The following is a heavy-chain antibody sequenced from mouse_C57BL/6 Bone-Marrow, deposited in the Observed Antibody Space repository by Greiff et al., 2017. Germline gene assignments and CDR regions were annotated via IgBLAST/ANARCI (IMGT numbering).Heavy chain of an antibody. J-gene: IGHJ4*01. CDR1: GYTFTSYW. CDR3: ARCYDGYYHYAMDY. D-gene: IGHD2-3*01. CDR2: IGPSDSYT. Sequence: VQLQQPGAELVKPGASVKLSCKASGYTFTSYWMQWVKQRPGQGLEWIGAIGPSDSYTNYNQKFKGKATLTVDTSSSTAYMQLSSLTSEDSAVYYCARCYDGYYHYAMDYWGQGTSVTVSS. V-gene: IGHV1-50*01.